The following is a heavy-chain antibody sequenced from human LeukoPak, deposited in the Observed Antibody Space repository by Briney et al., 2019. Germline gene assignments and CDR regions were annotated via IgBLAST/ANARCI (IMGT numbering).Heavy chain of an antibody. Sequence: SETLSLTCTVSGGSISSGSYYWSWIWQPAGKRREWIGRIYTSGSTNYNPSLKSRVTISVDTSKNQFSLKLSSVTAADTAVYYCARGVVVPAAHFDYWGQGTLVTVSS. CDR2: IYTSGST. J-gene: IGHJ4*02. CDR3: ARGVVVPAAHFDY. D-gene: IGHD2-2*01. V-gene: IGHV4-61*02. CDR1: GGSISSGSYY.